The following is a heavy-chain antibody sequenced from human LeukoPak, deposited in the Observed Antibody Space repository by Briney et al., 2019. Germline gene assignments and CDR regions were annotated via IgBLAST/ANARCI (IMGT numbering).Heavy chain of an antibody. V-gene: IGHV4-39*07. D-gene: IGHD6-13*01. CDR3: ARDSPIKKYSSSWYDY. J-gene: IGHJ4*02. CDR1: GGSISSSSYY. CDR2: IYYSGST. Sequence: SETLSLTCTVSGGSISSSSYYWGWIRQPPVKGLEWIGSIYYSGSTYYNPSLKSRVTISVDTSKNQFSLKLSSVTAADTAVYYCARDSPIKKYSSSWYDYWGQGTLVTVSS.